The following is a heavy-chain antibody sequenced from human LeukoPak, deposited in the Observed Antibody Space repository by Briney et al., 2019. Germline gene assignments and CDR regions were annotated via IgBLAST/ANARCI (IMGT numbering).Heavy chain of an antibody. D-gene: IGHD5-12*01. CDR2: IYHSGST. CDR1: GVSISSYY. Sequence: SETLSLTCTVSGVSISSYYWSWIRQSPGKGLEWIGYIYHSGSTNYNPSLESRVTISLDTSKNQFSLRLKSVTAADTAVYFCGRVRTGNTGSPEYFEDWGQGTLVTVSS. CDR3: GRVRTGNTGSPEYFED. J-gene: IGHJ1*01. V-gene: IGHV4-59*01.